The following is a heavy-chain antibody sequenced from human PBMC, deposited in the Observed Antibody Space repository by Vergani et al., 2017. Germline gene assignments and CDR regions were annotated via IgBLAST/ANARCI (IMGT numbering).Heavy chain of an antibody. V-gene: IGHV4-34*01. CDR1: GGSFTSYH. CDR3: ARVNTETNGHLYYYYYMDV. D-gene: IGHD4-11*01. Sequence: QVQLQQWGGGLLKPSETLSLTCVVNGGSFTSYHWTWIRQSPGEGLEWVGDIDNTGRPEYTPSLKSRLTMSVDKSRNQFSLTLNSVTATYTAIYFCARVNTETNGHLYYYYYMDVWGQGTAVTVS. J-gene: IGHJ6*03. CDR2: IDNTGRP.